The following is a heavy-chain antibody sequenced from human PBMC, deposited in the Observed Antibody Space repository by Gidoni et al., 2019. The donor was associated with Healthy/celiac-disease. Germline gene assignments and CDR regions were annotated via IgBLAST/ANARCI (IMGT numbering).Heavy chain of an antibody. CDR2: IYYSGST. V-gene: IGHV4-39*01. J-gene: IGHJ4*02. Sequence: QLQLQESGPGLVTPSETLSLTCPVSGGSISSSSYYWGWIRQPPGKGLEWIGSIYYSGSTYYNPSLKSRVTISVDTSKNQFSLKLSSVTAADTAVYYCARQELPFDYWGQGTLVTVSS. CDR1: GGSISSSSYY. D-gene: IGHD1-7*01. CDR3: ARQELPFDY.